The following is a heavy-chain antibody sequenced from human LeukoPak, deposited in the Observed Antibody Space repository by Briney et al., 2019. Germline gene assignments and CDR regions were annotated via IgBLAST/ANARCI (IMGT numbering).Heavy chain of an antibody. J-gene: IGHJ6*02. Sequence: PGGSLRLSCAASGFTFSSYAMSWVRQAPGKGLEWVSAISGSGGSTYYADSVKGRFTISRDNSKNTLYLQMNSLRAEDTAVYYCAKEWLLDLYSYYGMDVWGQGTTVTVSS. V-gene: IGHV3-23*01. CDR1: GFTFSSYA. CDR2: ISGSGGST. CDR3: AKEWLLDLYSYYGMDV. D-gene: IGHD5-24*01.